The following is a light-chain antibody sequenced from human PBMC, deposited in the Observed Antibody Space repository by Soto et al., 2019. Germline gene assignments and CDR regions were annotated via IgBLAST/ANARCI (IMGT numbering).Light chain of an antibody. Sequence: QSVLAQAPSLSAAPGQMVTISCSGGNSNIGNNYVSWYQQLPGTAPKLLIYETNKRPSGIPDRFSGSKSGTSATLGITGLQTGDEADYYCGTWDSSLSTAYHVFGSGTKVTVL. J-gene: IGLJ1*01. CDR1: NSNIGNNY. CDR3: GTWDSSLSTAYHV. V-gene: IGLV1-51*02. CDR2: ETN.